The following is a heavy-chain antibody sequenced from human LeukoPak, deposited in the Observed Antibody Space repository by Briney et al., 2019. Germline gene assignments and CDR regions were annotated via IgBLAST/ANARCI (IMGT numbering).Heavy chain of an antibody. CDR3: AREWVVIGYFDY. Sequence: KPSETLSLTCAVYGGSFRGYYWSWIRQPPGKGREWIGEINHSGSTNYNPSLKSRVTISVDTSKNQFSLKLSSVTAADTAVYYCAREWVVIGYFDYWGQGTLVTVSS. CDR2: INHSGST. V-gene: IGHV4-34*01. J-gene: IGHJ4*02. CDR1: GGSFRGYY. D-gene: IGHD2-21*01.